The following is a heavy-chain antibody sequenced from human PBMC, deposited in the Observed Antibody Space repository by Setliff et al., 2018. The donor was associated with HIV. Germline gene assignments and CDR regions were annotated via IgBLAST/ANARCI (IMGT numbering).Heavy chain of an antibody. CDR2: IYYSGST. V-gene: IGHV4-39*01. CDR3: ARQYGAVKSVVTVVAKYFAH. D-gene: IGHD2-21*02. J-gene: IGHJ1*01. CDR1: GGSISSSTYY. Sequence: SETLSLTCTVSGGSISSSTYYWGWIRQPPGKGLEWIGSIYYSGSTYYNPSLKSRVTISVDTSKNQFSLKLTSVTAADTAVYYCARQYGAVKSVVTVVAKYFAHWGQGTLVTVSS.